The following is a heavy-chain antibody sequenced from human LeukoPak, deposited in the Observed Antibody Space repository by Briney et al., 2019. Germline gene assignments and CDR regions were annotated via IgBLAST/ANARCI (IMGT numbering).Heavy chain of an antibody. CDR2: MSSNGGWT. J-gene: IGHJ4*02. D-gene: IGHD3-22*01. CDR1: GFTFSSHT. Sequence: PGGSLRLSCAASGFTFSSHTLHWVRQAPGKGLEYVSGMSSNGGWTYYANSVKGRFTISRDNSKNTLYLQMGSLRAEDMAVYYCARDGGYDNSGYNYFDYWGQGVLVTVSS. CDR3: ARDGGYDNSGYNYFDY. V-gene: IGHV3-64*01.